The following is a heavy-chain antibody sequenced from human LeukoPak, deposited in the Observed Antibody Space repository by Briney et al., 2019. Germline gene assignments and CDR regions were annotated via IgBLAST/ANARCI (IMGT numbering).Heavy chain of an antibody. V-gene: IGHV3-53*01. CDR2: IDIRGDT. J-gene: IGHJ4*02. CDR1: GLTVSNND. Sequence: GGSLRLSCAASGLTVSNNDVSWVRQAPGKGLEWVSVIDIRGDTYYAETVKGRLTISRDKSKNTVSLQMDSLRAEDTAVYFCARRTGYGYGLDCWGQGTLVTVSS. D-gene: IGHD5-18*01. CDR3: ARRTGYGYGLDC.